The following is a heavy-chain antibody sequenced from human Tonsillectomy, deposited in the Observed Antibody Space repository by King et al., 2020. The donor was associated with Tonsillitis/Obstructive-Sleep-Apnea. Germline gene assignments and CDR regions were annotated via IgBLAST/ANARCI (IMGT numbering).Heavy chain of an antibody. J-gene: IGHJ4*02. D-gene: IGHD1-26*01. CDR2: IDSGGST. V-gene: IGHV3-66*01. Sequence: VQLVESGGGLVQPGGSLRLSCAASGFTVSTNYMSWVRQAPGKGLEWVSLIDSGGSTYYTDSVKSRFTISRDNSKNTLYLQMNSLRAEDTAVYYCADVGATEGNYWGQGTLVTVSS. CDR1: GFTVSTNY. CDR3: ADVGATEGNY.